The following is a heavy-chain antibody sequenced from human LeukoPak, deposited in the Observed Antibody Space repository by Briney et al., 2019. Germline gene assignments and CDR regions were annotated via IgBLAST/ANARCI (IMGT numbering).Heavy chain of an antibody. CDR3: ARSGGTMVRGDFDY. CDR1: GFTFSSYT. D-gene: IGHD3-10*01. J-gene: IGHJ4*02. CDR2: ISSSGSSI. V-gene: IGHV3-21*01. Sequence: GGSLRLSCAASGFTFSSYTMNWVRQAPGKGLEWFSSISSSGSSIYYADSVKGQFTISRDNAKNSLFLQMNSLRAEDTAVYYCARSGGTMVRGDFDYWGQGSLVTVSS.